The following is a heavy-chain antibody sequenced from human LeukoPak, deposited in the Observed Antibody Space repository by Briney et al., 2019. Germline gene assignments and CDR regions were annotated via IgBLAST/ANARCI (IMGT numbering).Heavy chain of an antibody. D-gene: IGHD2-2*01. CDR3: ARDQAIVVVVSGGPNWFDP. CDR1: GYTFTGYY. V-gene: IGHV1-2*02. Sequence: ASVKVSCKASGYTFTGYYMHWLRQAPGQGLEWMGWINPNSGGTNYAQKFQGRVTMTRDTSISTAYMELSRLRSDDTAVYYCARDQAIVVVVSGGPNWFDPWCQGTLVTVSS. CDR2: INPNSGGT. J-gene: IGHJ5*02.